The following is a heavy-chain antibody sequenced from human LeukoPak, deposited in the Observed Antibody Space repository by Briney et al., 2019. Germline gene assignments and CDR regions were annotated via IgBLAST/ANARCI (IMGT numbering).Heavy chain of an antibody. CDR3: ARVGYCGGSSCHFDY. V-gene: IGHV3-21*01. D-gene: IGHD2-2*01. CDR1: GFTFSSYS. CDR2: ISTGSGSV. J-gene: IGHJ4*02. Sequence: GGSLRLSCAASGFTFSSYSMNWVRQAPGKGLEWVSSISTGSGSVHCADSVKGRFTISRDNAKSSLYLQVNSLRAEDTAVYYCARVGYCGGSSCHFDYWGQGTLLTVSS.